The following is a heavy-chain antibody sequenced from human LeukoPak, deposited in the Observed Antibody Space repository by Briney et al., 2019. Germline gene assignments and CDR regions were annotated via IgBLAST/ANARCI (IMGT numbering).Heavy chain of an antibody. Sequence: RASVKVSCKASGYTFTSYGISWVRQAPGQGREWMGWISAYNGNTNYAQKLQGRVTMTTDTSTSTAYMELRSLRSDDTAVYYCARDSDYDYGGLFDYWGQGTLVTVSS. CDR1: GYTFTSYG. V-gene: IGHV1-18*01. CDR3: ARDSDYDYGGLFDY. D-gene: IGHD3-16*01. J-gene: IGHJ4*02. CDR2: ISAYNGNT.